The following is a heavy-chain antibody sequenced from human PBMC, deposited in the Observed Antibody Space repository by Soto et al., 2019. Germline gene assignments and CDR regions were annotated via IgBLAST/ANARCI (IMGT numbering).Heavy chain of an antibody. CDR2: MNPKTGNI. CDR1: GYTFVDYA. Sequence: ASVKVSCKASGYTFVDYALHWVRQAPGQGLEWVGGMNPKTGNIKSSHKFEDRVSITRDTATSTAYMELSGLRSEDTAVYFCTREAVAAENWFDPWGQGTLVT. J-gene: IGHJ5*02. V-gene: IGHV1-3*01. CDR3: TREAVAAENWFDP. D-gene: IGHD6-25*01.